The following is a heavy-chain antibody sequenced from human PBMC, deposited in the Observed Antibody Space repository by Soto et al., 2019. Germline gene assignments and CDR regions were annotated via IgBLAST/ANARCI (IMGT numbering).Heavy chain of an antibody. Sequence: EVQLVESGGGLVHLGGSLRLSCAASGFTFSSYWMHWVRQAPGKGLVWVSRIKSDGSGTYYADSVEGRFTISRDNAPNKLSQQMIRPRAEDTAVYYWARVDGDHDAANRYLGRHWGQVTLVTVSS. CDR2: IKSDGSGT. CDR1: GFTFSSYW. D-gene: IGHD3-16*02. CDR3: ARVDGDHDAANRYLGRH. J-gene: IGHJ4*02. V-gene: IGHV3-74*01.